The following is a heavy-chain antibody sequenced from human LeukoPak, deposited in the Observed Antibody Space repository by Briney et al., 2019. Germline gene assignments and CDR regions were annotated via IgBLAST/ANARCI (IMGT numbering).Heavy chain of an antibody. CDR1: GVSISSYY. Sequence: SETLSLTCTVSGVSISSYYWSWIRQPPGQGLEWIGYIFHSGTTNYNPSLKSRVTISVDTSKNQFSLKLSSVTAADTAVYYCARQSSGYVKGFDPWGQGTLVTVSS. CDR3: ARQSSGYVKGFDP. J-gene: IGHJ5*02. D-gene: IGHD3-22*01. CDR2: IFHSGTT. V-gene: IGHV4-59*01.